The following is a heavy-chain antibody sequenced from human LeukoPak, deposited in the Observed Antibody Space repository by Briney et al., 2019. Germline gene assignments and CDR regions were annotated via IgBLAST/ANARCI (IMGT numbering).Heavy chain of an antibody. CDR3: ASCGSKDYYDSSFDY. V-gene: IGHV4-39*07. J-gene: IGHJ4*02. Sequence: SETLSLTCTVSGGSISSNSYYWGWIRQPPGKGLEWIGSIYYSGSTNYNPSLKSRVTISVDTSKNQFSLKLSSVTAADTAVYYCASCGSKDYYDSSFDYWGQGTLVTVSS. CDR1: GGSISSNSYY. D-gene: IGHD3-22*01. CDR2: IYYSGST.